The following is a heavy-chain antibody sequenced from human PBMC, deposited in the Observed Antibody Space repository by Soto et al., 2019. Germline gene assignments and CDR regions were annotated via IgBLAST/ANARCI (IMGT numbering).Heavy chain of an antibody. Sequence: SETLSLTCTVSGVSISSGDYYWSWIRQPPGKGLEWIGYIYYSENTYSNPSLKSRVAISGDTSKNQFSLKLSSVTAADTAVYYCARHTPAISISDHWGQGTLVTVS. V-gene: IGHV4-30-4*01. D-gene: IGHD2-15*01. CDR1: GVSISSGDYY. J-gene: IGHJ4*02. CDR2: IYYSENT. CDR3: ARHTPAISISDH.